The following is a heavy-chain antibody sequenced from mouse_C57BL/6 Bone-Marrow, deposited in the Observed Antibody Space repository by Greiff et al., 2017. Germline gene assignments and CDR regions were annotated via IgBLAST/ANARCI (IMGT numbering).Heavy chain of an antibody. Sequence: QVQLQQSGAELARPGASVKLSCKASGYTFTSYGISWVKQRTGQGLEWIGEINPRSGNTYYNEKFKGKATLTADKSSSTAYMELRSLTSEDSAVYFCARSMDYGSRYWYFDVWGTGTTVTVSS. CDR3: ARSMDYGSRYWYFDV. V-gene: IGHV1-81*01. J-gene: IGHJ1*03. CDR2: INPRSGNT. CDR1: GYTFTSYG. D-gene: IGHD1-1*01.